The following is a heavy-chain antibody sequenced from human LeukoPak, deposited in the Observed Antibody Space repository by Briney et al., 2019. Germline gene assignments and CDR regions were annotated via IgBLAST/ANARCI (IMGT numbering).Heavy chain of an antibody. CDR3: ARLRAGSGSYYKGRGRFDY. V-gene: IGHV4-39*07. Sequence: PSETLSLTCTVSGGSISSSSYYWGWIRQPPGKGLEWIGSIYYSGSTYYNPSLKSRVTISVDTSKNQFSLKLSSVTAADTAVYYCARLRAGSGSYYKGRGRFDYWGQGTLVTVSS. CDR1: GGSISSSSYY. J-gene: IGHJ4*02. CDR2: IYYSGST. D-gene: IGHD3-10*01.